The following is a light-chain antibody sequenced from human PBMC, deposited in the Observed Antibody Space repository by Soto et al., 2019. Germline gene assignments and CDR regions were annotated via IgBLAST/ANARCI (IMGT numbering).Light chain of an antibody. V-gene: IGLV1-51*02. Sequence: QSLLPQPPSVSAAPGQKVTISCSGSSSNIGNNYVSWYQQLPGTAPKLLIYENNKRPSGIPDRFSGSKSGTSATLGITGLQTGDEADYYCGTWDSSLSAYVFGTGTKVTVL. J-gene: IGLJ1*01. CDR2: ENN. CDR3: GTWDSSLSAYV. CDR1: SSNIGNNY.